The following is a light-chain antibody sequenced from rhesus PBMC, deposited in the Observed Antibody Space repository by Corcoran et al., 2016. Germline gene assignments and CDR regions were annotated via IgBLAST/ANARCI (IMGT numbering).Light chain of an antibody. Sequence: DIQMTQSPSSLSASVGDRVTITCRASQDISSWLAWYQQKPGKAPNLLIYKASSLQSGVPSRFSGSGSGTEFTLTISRLQPEDFATYYCQQYNGAPPWTFGQGTKVEIK. V-gene: IGKV1-21*01. CDR3: QQYNGAPPWT. CDR1: QDISSW. J-gene: IGKJ1*01. CDR2: KAS.